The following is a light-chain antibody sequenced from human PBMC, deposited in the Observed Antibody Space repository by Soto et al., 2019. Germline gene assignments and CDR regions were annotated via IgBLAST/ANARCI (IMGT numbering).Light chain of an antibody. CDR1: QSVSSN. J-gene: IGKJ2*01. V-gene: IGKV3-15*01. CDR3: QQYNNWPPMFT. CDR2: GAS. Sequence: DIVMTQSPATLSVSPGERATLSCRASQSVSSNLAWYQQKPGQAPRLLIYGASTRATGIPARFSGSGSGTEFTLTISSLQSEDFAVYYGQQYNNWPPMFTFGQGTKLEIK.